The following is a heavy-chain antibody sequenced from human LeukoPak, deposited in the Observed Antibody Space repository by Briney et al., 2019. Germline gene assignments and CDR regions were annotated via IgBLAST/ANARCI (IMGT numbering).Heavy chain of an antibody. D-gene: IGHD3-10*01. CDR1: GGSISSYY. CDR2: IYYSGST. V-gene: IGHV4-59*08. J-gene: IGHJ5*02. Sequence: KSSETLSLTCTVSGGSISSYYWSWIRQPPGKGLGWIGYIYYSGSTNYNPSLKSRVTISVDTSKNQFSLKLSSVTAADTAVYYCARHSNYGSGSYYRYWFDPWGQGTLVTVSS. CDR3: ARHSNYGSGSYYRYWFDP.